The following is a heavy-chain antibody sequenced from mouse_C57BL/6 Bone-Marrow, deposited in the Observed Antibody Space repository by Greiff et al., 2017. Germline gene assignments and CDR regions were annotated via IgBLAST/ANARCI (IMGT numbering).Heavy chain of an antibody. CDR2: INPYNGGT. CDR1: GYTFTDYY. D-gene: IGHD1-1*01. V-gene: IGHV1-19*01. CDR3: ARITTVVVPSWYFDV. J-gene: IGHJ1*03. Sequence: VQLQQSGPVLVKPGASVKMSCKASGYTFTDYYMNWVKQSHGKRLEWIGVINPYNGGTSYNQKFKGKATLTVDKSSSTAYMELNSLTSEDSAVYYCARITTVVVPSWYFDVWGTGTTVTVSS.